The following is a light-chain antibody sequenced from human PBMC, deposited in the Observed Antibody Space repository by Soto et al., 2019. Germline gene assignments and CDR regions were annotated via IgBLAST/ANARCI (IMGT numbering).Light chain of an antibody. Sequence: EIVLTQSPGSLSLSPGERGTLSCRASQSVSSNFLAWYQQKPGQAPRLLIYGASSRASGIPARFSGSGSGTAFPLTISRLEPEDFAVYYCQQYGSSPLTFGGGTKVDIK. J-gene: IGKJ4*01. CDR3: QQYGSSPLT. V-gene: IGKV3-20*01. CDR1: QSVSSNF. CDR2: GAS.